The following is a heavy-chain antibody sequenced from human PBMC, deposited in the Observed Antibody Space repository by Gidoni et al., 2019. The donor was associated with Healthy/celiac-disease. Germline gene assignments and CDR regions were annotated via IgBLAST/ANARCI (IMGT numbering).Heavy chain of an antibody. CDR3: ARDTASLYYMDV. J-gene: IGHJ6*03. V-gene: IGHV3-33*01. CDR1: GFTFSSYG. Sequence: VQLVESGGGVVKPGGSLSLSCAPCGFTFSSYGMHWVRQAPGKGLGWVAVIWYDGSNKYYADSVKGRFTISRDNYKNTRYLQMNSLRAEDTAVYYCARDTASLYYMDVWGKGTTVTVSS. CDR2: IWYDGSNK. D-gene: IGHD4-17*01.